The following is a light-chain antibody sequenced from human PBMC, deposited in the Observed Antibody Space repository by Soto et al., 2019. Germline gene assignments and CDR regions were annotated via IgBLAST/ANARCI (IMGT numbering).Light chain of an antibody. Sequence: QSALTQPASVSGSPGQSITISCTGTSSDVGGYNYVSWYQVHPDKAPKLMIYEVTNRPSGVSNRFSGSKSGNTASLTISGIPADDAAKYFCSSYVTDTSPNVFGTGTKLTVL. CDR3: SSYVTDTSPNV. CDR1: SSDVGGYNY. CDR2: EVT. J-gene: IGLJ1*01. V-gene: IGLV2-14*01.